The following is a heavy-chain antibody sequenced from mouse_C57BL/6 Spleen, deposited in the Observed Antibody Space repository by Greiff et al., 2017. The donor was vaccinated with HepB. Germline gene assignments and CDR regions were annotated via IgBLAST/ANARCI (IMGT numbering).Heavy chain of an antibody. J-gene: IGHJ2*01. CDR1: GYTFTSYW. D-gene: IGHD2-3*01. CDR3: LSGYYGDY. Sequence: VQLQQSGAELAKPGASVKLSCKTSGYTFTSYWMHWIKQRPGQGLEWLGYINPSSGYTKYNQKFKDKATLTADKSFSTAYMQLSSLTYEDSAVYYCLSGYYGDYWGQGTTLTVSA. V-gene: IGHV1-7*01. CDR2: INPSSGYT.